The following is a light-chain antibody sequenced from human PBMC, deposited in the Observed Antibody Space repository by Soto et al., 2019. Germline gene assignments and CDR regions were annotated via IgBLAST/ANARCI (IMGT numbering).Light chain of an antibody. Sequence: QSALTQPASVSGSPGQSITISCTGTNSDIGGFDSVSWFQQHPGEAPKLMIYDVSNRPSGISNRFSGSKFDNTASLTISGLQADDEADYYCASYTTTGTVLFGGGTQLTVL. CDR3: ASYTTTGTVL. CDR2: DVS. V-gene: IGLV2-14*03. J-gene: IGLJ3*02. CDR1: NSDIGGFDS.